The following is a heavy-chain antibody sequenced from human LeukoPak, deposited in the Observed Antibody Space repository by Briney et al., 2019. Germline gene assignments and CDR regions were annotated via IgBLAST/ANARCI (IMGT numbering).Heavy chain of an antibody. CDR3: ARERDGSAAGTFHYYYYYGMDV. V-gene: IGHV3-30-3*01. CDR2: ISYDGSNK. Sequence: GGSLRLSCAASGFTFSSYAMHWVRQAPGKGLEWVAVISYDGSNKYYADSVKGRFTISRDNSKNSLYLQMNSLRAEDTAVYYCARERDGSAAGTFHYYYYYGMDVWGQGTTVTVSS. J-gene: IGHJ6*02. CDR1: GFTFSSYA. D-gene: IGHD6-13*01.